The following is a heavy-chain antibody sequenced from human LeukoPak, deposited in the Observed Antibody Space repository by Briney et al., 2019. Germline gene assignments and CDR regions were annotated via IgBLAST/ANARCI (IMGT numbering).Heavy chain of an antibody. V-gene: IGHV3-7*01. CDR2: IKQDGSEK. D-gene: IGHD3-22*01. J-gene: IGHJ6*02. CDR3: ARVLGYYDSSGYYFTGMDV. CDR1: GFTVSSNY. Sequence: PGGSLRLSCAASGFTVSSNYMSWVRQAPGKGLEWVANIKQDGSEKYYVDSVKGRFTISRDNAKNSLYLQMNSLRAEDTAVYYCARVLGYYDSSGYYFTGMDVWGQGTTVTVSS.